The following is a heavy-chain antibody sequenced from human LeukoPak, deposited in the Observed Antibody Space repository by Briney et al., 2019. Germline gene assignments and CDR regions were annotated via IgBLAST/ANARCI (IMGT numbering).Heavy chain of an antibody. D-gene: IGHD3-10*01. CDR3: ARVAVYGSPLRIDS. CDR1: GFSVSSSY. Sequence: GGSLRLSGVVSGFSVSSSYMTGVRQAPGKGLEWGSVIYIGGTTYYADSVKGRFTVSRDSSKNTLYLQMSRLRAADTALYYCARVAVYGSPLRIDSWGQGSLVTVSS. V-gene: IGHV3-66*01. J-gene: IGHJ4*02. CDR2: IYIGGTT.